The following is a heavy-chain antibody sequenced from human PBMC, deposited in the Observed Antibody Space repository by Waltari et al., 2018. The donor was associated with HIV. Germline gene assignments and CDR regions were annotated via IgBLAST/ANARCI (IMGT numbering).Heavy chain of an antibody. CDR3: ARFHYYGSGSYYYDFDY. D-gene: IGHD3-10*01. J-gene: IGHJ4*02. CDR2: IYYSGST. CDR1: GGSISSSSYY. Sequence: QLQLQESGPGLVKPSETLSLTCTVSGGSISSSSYYWGWIRQPPGKGLEWIGNIYYSGSTYDNPSLKSRVTISVDTSKNQFSLKLSSVTAADTAVYYCARFHYYGSGSYYYDFDYWGQGTLVTVSS. V-gene: IGHV4-39*01.